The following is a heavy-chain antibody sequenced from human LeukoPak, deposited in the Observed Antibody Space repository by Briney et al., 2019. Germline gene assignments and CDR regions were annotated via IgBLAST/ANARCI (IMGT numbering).Heavy chain of an antibody. Sequence: GGSLRLSCAASGFTFDDYGMHWVRQAPGKGLEWVSGISWNSDSVGYADSVKGRFTISRDNAKNSLYLQMNSLRAEDTALYYCAKDSIYSSGWYGAFDIWGQGTMVTVSS. CDR2: ISWNSDSV. CDR3: AKDSIYSSGWYGAFDI. V-gene: IGHV3-9*01. CDR1: GFTFDDYG. D-gene: IGHD6-19*01. J-gene: IGHJ3*02.